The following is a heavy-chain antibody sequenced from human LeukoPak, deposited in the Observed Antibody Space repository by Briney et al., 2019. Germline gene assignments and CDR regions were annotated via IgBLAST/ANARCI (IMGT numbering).Heavy chain of an antibody. CDR2: ISAYNGNT. CDR3: AGDGTVGATKNFDY. D-gene: IGHD1-26*01. V-gene: IGHV1-18*01. Sequence: ASVKVSCKASGYTFTSYDINWVRQAPGQGLEWMGWISAYNGNTNYAQKLQGRVTMTTDTSTSTAYMELRSLRSDDTAVYYCAGDGTVGATKNFDYWGQGTLVTVSS. J-gene: IGHJ4*02. CDR1: GYTFTSYD.